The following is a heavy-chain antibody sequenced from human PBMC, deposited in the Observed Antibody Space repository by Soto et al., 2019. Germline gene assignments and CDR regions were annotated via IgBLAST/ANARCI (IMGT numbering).Heavy chain of an antibody. CDR1: GFIFSNYV. CDR2: ISDSGGTS. CDR3: AKRPRALLTFDY. J-gene: IGHJ4*02. D-gene: IGHD1-26*01. Sequence: EVQLVDSGGGLVQPGGSLRLSCAASGFIFSNYVMSWVRQAPGKGLEWLSSISDSGGTSYYADSVKGRFTISRDNSKNTLYLQMKSLRAEDTAIYYCAKRPRALLTFDYWGQGTLVTVSS. V-gene: IGHV3-23*04.